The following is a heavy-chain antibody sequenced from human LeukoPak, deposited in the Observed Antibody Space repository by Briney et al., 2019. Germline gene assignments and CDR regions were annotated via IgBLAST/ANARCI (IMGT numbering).Heavy chain of an antibody. J-gene: IGHJ4*02. V-gene: IGHV4-39*01. CDR3: ARGGYDSSGYYYGADY. CDR2: IYDSGST. Sequence: SETLSLTCTVSGGSIRSSYYYWGWIRQPPGKGLEWIGSIYDSGSTYYNPSLKSRVTISVDTSKNQFSLKLNSVTAADTAVYYCARGGYDSSGYYYGADYWGQGTLVTVSS. D-gene: IGHD3-22*01. CDR1: GGSIRSSYYY.